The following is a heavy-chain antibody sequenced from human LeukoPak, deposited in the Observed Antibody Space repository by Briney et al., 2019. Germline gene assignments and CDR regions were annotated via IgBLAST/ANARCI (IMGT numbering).Heavy chain of an antibody. D-gene: IGHD5-18*01. CDR2: INPNSGGT. Sequence: GASVKVSCKASGYTFTGYYMHWVRQAPGQGLEWMGWINPNSGGTDYAQKFQGRVTMTRDTSISTAYMELSSLRSEDTAVYYCATANLQYGNGYSFDYWGQGTLVTVSS. J-gene: IGHJ4*02. CDR1: GYTFTGYY. CDR3: ATANLQYGNGYSFDY. V-gene: IGHV1-2*02.